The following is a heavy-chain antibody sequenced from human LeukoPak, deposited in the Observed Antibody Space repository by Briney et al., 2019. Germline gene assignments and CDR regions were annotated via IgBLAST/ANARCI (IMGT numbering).Heavy chain of an antibody. J-gene: IGHJ4*02. Sequence: SETLSLTCTVSGGSISSYYWSWIRQPPGKGLEWIGYIYYSGSTNYNPSLKSRVTISVDTSKNQFSPKLSSVTAADTAVYYCARQGRDGDYDFDYWGQGTLVTVSS. CDR3: ARQGRDGDYDFDY. CDR1: GGSISSYY. V-gene: IGHV4-59*08. CDR2: IYYSGST. D-gene: IGHD4-17*01.